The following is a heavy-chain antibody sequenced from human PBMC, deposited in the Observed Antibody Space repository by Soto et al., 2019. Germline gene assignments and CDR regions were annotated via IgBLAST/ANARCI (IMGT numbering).Heavy chain of an antibody. CDR1: GYTFTSYG. CDR2: ISAYNGNT. Sequence: ASVKVSCKASGYTFTSYGISWVRQAPGQGLEWMGWISAYNGNTNYAQKLQGRVTMTTDTSTSTAYMELRSLRSDDTAVYYCARQSYDILTGYYNGWFDPWGQGTLVTVSS. J-gene: IGHJ5*02. CDR3: ARQSYDILTGYYNGWFDP. D-gene: IGHD3-9*01. V-gene: IGHV1-18*01.